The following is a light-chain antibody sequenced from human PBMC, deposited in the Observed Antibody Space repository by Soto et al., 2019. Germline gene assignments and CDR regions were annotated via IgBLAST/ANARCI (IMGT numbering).Light chain of an antibody. Sequence: EIVMTQSPATLSVSPGERATLSCRASQSVSSNLAWYQQKRGHAPRLLIYGAATRATGIAARCSGSGSGREFTLTISSLQSEDFAVYYCQQHNNWPPITFGQGTRLEI. CDR2: GAA. J-gene: IGKJ5*01. V-gene: IGKV3-15*01. CDR1: QSVSSN. CDR3: QQHNNWPPIT.